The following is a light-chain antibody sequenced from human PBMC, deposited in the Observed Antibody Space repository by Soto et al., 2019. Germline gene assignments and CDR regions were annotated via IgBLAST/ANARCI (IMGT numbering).Light chain of an antibody. CDR3: QQGYISRWT. Sequence: DIQMTQSPSSLSASVGDRVTITCRAGQDIRSYLNWYQQKPGKAPQLLIYATSFLQIGVPSRFSASGSGTDFSLVISDLQLEDSATYYCQQGYISRWTSGQGNKLDIK. CDR2: ATS. J-gene: IGKJ1*01. CDR1: QDIRSY. V-gene: IGKV1-39*01.